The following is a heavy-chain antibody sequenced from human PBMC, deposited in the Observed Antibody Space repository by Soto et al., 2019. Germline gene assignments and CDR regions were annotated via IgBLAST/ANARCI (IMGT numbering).Heavy chain of an antibody. V-gene: IGHV4-30-4*01. Sequence: QVQLQESGPGLAKPSQTLSLTCTVPGGSIRSDCHYWSWFRQPPGKGLEWIGYIYSSGSTYYNPSLKSHVSIAEDTSKNQFALKHSSVTAADTAVYYCARGPTVTTDYWGQGALVTVSS. CDR3: ARGPTVTTDY. J-gene: IGHJ4*02. D-gene: IGHD4-17*01. CDR2: IYSSGST. CDR1: GGSIRSDCHY.